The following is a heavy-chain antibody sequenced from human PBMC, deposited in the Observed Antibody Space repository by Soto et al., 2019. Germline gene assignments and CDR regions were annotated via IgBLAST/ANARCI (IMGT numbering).Heavy chain of an antibody. Sequence: QITLKESGPTLVKPTQTLTLTCIFSGFSLSTTGVGVGWIRQPPGKALEWLGIIYCDDDKRYSPSLKSRLTSTQDPSKHPVALTLTNMDPVDTATYYCAHRLHPYYDSSGFGAFDIWGPGTMVTVSS. V-gene: IGHV2-5*02. CDR2: IYCDDDK. CDR1: GFSLSTTGVG. D-gene: IGHD3-22*01. J-gene: IGHJ3*02. CDR3: AHRLHPYYDSSGFGAFDI.